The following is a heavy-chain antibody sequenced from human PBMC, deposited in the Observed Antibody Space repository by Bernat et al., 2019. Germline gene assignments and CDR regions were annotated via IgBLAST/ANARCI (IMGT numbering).Heavy chain of an antibody. CDR2: ISYDGSNK. CDR1: GFNFSSYG. Sequence: QVQLVESGGGVVQPGRSLRLSCAASGFNFSSYGMHWVRQAPGKGLEWVAVISYDGSNKYYADSVKGRFTISRDNSKNTLYLQMNSLRAEDTAVYYCAKDLERWLRTFNFFDPWGQGTLVTVSS. D-gene: IGHD5-12*01. CDR3: AKDLERWLRTFNFFDP. V-gene: IGHV3-30*18. J-gene: IGHJ5*02.